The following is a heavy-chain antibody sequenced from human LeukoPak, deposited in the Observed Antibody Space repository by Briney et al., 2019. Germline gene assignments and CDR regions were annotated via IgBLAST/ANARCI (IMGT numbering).Heavy chain of an antibody. CDR1: GGSISSYY. Sequence: SETQSLTCTVSGGSISSYYWSWLRQPPGKGLEWIGYIYYSGSTNHNPSLKSRVTISVDTSKNQFSLKLSSVTAADTAVYYCARGPRDGYNEYYFDYWGQGTLVTVSS. V-gene: IGHV4-59*01. J-gene: IGHJ4*02. D-gene: IGHD5-24*01. CDR2: IYYSGST. CDR3: ARGPRDGYNEYYFDY.